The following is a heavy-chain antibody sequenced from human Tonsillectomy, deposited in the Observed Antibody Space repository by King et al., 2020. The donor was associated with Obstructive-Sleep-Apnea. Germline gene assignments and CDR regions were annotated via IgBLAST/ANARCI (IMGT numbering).Heavy chain of an antibody. V-gene: IGHV5-51*01. CDR2: IYPGHSDT. D-gene: IGHD6-13*01. CDR3: ARHADSTNWSHLSPFDS. Sequence: QLVQSGAEVKKPGESLKISCKGSGYSFANYWIGWVRQMPGKGLEWMGIIYPGHSDTRYSPSFQGQVTISADKSISTAYLQWSSLKASDTAMYFCARHADSTNWSHLSPFDSWGQGTLVTVSS. J-gene: IGHJ4*02. CDR1: GYSFANYW.